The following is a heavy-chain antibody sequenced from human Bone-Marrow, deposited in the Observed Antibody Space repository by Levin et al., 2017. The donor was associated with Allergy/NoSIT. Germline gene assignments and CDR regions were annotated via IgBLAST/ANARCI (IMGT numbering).Heavy chain of an antibody. V-gene: IGHV3-21*01. J-gene: IGHJ5*02. D-gene: IGHD2-2*03. CDR3: ARGGTKMDIVVVPAADEGWFDP. CDR1: GFTFSSYS. Sequence: PGGSLRLSCAASGFTFSSYSMNWVRQAPGKGLEWVSSISSSSSYIYYADSVKGRFTISRDNAKNSLYLQMNSLRAEDTAVYYCARGGTKMDIVVVPAADEGWFDPWGQGTLVTVSS. CDR2: ISSSSSYI.